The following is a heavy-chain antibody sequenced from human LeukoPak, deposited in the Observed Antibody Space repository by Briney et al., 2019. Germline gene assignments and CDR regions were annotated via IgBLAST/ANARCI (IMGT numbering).Heavy chain of an antibody. CDR3: ARYSGSYEVNYYYYYGMDV. V-gene: IGHV3-7*03. Sequence: GGSLRLSCAASGFTFSSYWMSWVRQARGKGLEWVANLKQDGSEKYYVDSVKGRFTISRDNAKNSLYLQMNSLRAEDTAVYYCARYSGSYEVNYYYYYGMDVWGQGTTVTVSS. D-gene: IGHD1-26*01. CDR2: LKQDGSEK. J-gene: IGHJ6*02. CDR1: GFTFSSYW.